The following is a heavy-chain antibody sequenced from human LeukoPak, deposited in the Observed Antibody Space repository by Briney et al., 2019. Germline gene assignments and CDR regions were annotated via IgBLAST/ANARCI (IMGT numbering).Heavy chain of an antibody. CDR3: ARNHLVVPAANNYYYYYMDV. J-gene: IGHJ6*03. V-gene: IGHV1-8*01. Sequence: ASVKVSCKASGYTFTSYDINWVRQATGQGLEWMGWMNPNSGNTGYAQKFQGRVTMTRNTSISTAYMELSSLRSEDTAVYYCARNHLVVPAANNYYYYYMDVWGKGTTVTVSS. CDR1: GYTFTSYD. CDR2: MNPNSGNT. D-gene: IGHD2-2*01.